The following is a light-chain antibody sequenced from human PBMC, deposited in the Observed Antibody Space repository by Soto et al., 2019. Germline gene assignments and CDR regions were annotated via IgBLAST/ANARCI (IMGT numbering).Light chain of an antibody. CDR2: AAS. Sequence: DIQMTQSPSSVSASVGDRVTITCRASQVISSWLAWYQQKPGKAPKLLIYAASSLQSGVPSRFSGSGSGTDFTLTISSLQPEDFATYYCQQANSFPPALTCGGGTKVEIK. CDR1: QVISSW. V-gene: IGKV1-12*01. CDR3: QQANSFPPALT. J-gene: IGKJ4*01.